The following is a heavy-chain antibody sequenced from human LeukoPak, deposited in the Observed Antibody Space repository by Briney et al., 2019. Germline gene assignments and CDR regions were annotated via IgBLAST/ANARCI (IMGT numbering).Heavy chain of an antibody. D-gene: IGHD1-26*01. Sequence: PGGSLRLSCAASGFTFINYWMHWVPQAPGEGLVWVSHINNDGSTTTYADSVKGRFTISRDNAKNSLYLQMNSLRAEDMALYYCAKAAGSYSGSYYDYWGQGTLVTASS. CDR1: GFTFINYW. CDR2: INNDGSTT. J-gene: IGHJ4*02. CDR3: AKAAGSYSGSYYDY. V-gene: IGHV3-74*03.